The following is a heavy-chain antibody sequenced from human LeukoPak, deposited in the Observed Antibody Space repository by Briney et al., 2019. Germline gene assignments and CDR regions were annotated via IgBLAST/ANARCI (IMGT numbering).Heavy chain of an antibody. Sequence: PWASVKVSCKVSGYTLTELSMHWVRQAPGKGLEWMGGFDPEDGETIYAQKFQGRVTITADESTSTAYMELSSLRSEDTAVYYCARDRRIYAAAGYFDYWGQGTLVTVSS. CDR1: GYTLTELS. J-gene: IGHJ4*02. V-gene: IGHV1-24*01. D-gene: IGHD6-13*01. CDR3: ARDRRIYAAAGYFDY. CDR2: FDPEDGET.